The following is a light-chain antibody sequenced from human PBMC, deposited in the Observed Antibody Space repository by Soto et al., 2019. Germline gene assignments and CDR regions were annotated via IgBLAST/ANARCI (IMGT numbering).Light chain of an antibody. V-gene: IGLV2-14*02. Sequence: QSVPTQPASVSGSPGQSITISCTGTSSDVGSYNLVSWYQHHPGKAPKFMIYDGTKRPSGVPERFSGSKSGTSASLAITGLQAEDEADYYCQAYDYSLTASVFGGGTKLTVL. CDR1: SSDVGSYNL. CDR2: DGT. J-gene: IGLJ3*02. CDR3: QAYDYSLTASV.